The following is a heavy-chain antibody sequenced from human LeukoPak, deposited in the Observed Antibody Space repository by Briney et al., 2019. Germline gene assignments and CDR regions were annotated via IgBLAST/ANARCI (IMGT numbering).Heavy chain of an antibody. Sequence: ASVKVSCKASGYTLTNYNITWVRQAPGRGLEWMGWINTYKGDTLYAQKFQGRVTMTADTSTNTAYMELRGLRFDDTAVYYCAREFGHCYGDNCLYFFDTWGQGIRVTVSS. CDR2: INTYKGDT. D-gene: IGHD4-23*01. CDR1: GYTLTNYN. J-gene: IGHJ4*02. CDR3: AREFGHCYGDNCLYFFDT. V-gene: IGHV1-18*01.